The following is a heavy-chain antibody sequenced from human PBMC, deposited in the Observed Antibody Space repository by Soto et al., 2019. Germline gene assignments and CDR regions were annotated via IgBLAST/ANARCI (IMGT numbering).Heavy chain of an antibody. Sequence: AGGSLRLSCAASGFTFSSYAMSWVRQAPGKGLEWVSAISGSGGSTYYADSVKGRFTISRDNSKNTLYLQMNSLRAEDTAVYYCAKKKINGTSSGMDVWGQGTTVTVSS. J-gene: IGHJ6*02. CDR3: AKKKINGTSSGMDV. CDR2: ISGSGGST. CDR1: GFTFSSYA. V-gene: IGHV3-23*01. D-gene: IGHD1-7*01.